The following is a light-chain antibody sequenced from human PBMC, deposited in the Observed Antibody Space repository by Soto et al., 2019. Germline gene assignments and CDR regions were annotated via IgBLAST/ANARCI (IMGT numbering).Light chain of an antibody. CDR2: DVS. CDR3: CSYAGNSLWV. J-gene: IGLJ3*02. Sequence: QSALTQPRSVTGSPGQSGTISCTGTSSDVGGYNYVSWYQQHPGKAPKLMIYDVSKWPSGVPDRFSGSKSGNTASLTISGLQAEDEADYCCCSYAGNSLWVFGGGTKLAVL. V-gene: IGLV2-11*01. CDR1: SSDVGGYNY.